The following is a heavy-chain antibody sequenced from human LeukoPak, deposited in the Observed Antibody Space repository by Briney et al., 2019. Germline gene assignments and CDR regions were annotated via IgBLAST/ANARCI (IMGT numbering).Heavy chain of an antibody. D-gene: IGHD6-13*01. Sequence: PSETLSLTCAVYGGFFRGHYWTWIRQPPGKGLEWIGEINAGGSTNYNPSLKSRVTMSVDTSKNQFSLKLRSVTAADTAVYYCARDLGSPYGIDVWGQGTTVTVSS. J-gene: IGHJ6*02. V-gene: IGHV4-34*01. CDR1: GGFFRGHY. CDR2: INAGGST. CDR3: ARDLGSPYGIDV.